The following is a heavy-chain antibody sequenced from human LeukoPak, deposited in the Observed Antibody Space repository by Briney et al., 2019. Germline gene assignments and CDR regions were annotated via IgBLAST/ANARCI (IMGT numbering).Heavy chain of an antibody. J-gene: IGHJ6*03. Sequence: ASVKVSCKASGYTFNDYVITWVRQAPGQGLEWMGWMNPNSGNTGYAQKFQGRVTMTRNTSISTAYMELSSLRSEDTAVYYCARALYSSSIRFYYYMDVWGKGTTVTVSS. CDR3: ARALYSSSIRFYYYMDV. V-gene: IGHV1-8*01. CDR2: MNPNSGNT. CDR1: GYTFNDYV. D-gene: IGHD6-6*01.